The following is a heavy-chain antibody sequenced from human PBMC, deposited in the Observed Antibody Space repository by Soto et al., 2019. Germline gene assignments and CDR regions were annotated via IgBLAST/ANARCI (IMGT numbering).Heavy chain of an antibody. D-gene: IGHD2-21*01. CDR2: ISAGGVDT. CDR1: GFVFSDYA. V-gene: IGHV3-23*01. J-gene: IGHJ5*01. Sequence: GGSLRLSCVASGFVFSDYAMSWVRQAPGKGLGWVSAISAGGVDTYYADSVKGRFTVSRANSKNTLYLQMNSLRAEDTAIYYCANVPIWCGGSSCYTEGFDSWGQGTLVTVSS. CDR3: ANVPIWCGGSSCYTEGFDS.